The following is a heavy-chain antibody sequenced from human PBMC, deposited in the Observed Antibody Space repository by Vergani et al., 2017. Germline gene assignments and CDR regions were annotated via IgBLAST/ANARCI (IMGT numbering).Heavy chain of an antibody. CDR3: ARVMADTAMVTASIDD. V-gene: IGHV1-46*03. D-gene: IGHD5-18*01. CDR1: GSTFTSYY. Sequence: QVQLVQSGAEVKKPGASVKVSCKASGSTFTSYYMHWVRQAPGQGLEWMGIINPSGGSTSYAQKFPGRVTMTRDTSTSTVYMELSSLRSEDTAVYYCARVMADTAMVTASIDDWGQGTLVTVSS. CDR2: INPSGGST. J-gene: IGHJ4*02.